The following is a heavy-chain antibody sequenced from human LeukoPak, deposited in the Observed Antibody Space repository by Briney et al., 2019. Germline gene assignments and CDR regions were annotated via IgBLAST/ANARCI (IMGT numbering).Heavy chain of an antibody. V-gene: IGHV4-34*01. J-gene: IGHJ4*02. CDR1: GGSFSGYY. CDR3: ARGDGRDGYKGRLDY. D-gene: IGHD5-24*01. CDR2: INHSGST. Sequence: SETLSLTCAVYGGSFSGYYWSWIRQPPGKGLEWIGEINHSGSTDYNQSLKSRLTISVDTSKNQFSLKLSSVTAADTAVYYCARGDGRDGYKGRLDYWSQGTLVTVSS.